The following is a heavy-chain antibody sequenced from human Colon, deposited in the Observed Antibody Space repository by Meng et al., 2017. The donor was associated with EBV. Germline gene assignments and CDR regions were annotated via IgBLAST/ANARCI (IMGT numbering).Heavy chain of an antibody. V-gene: IGHV4-31*03. D-gene: IGHD4-17*01. CDR3: ARTNYGDYNWFDP. J-gene: IGHJ5*02. CDR1: GGSISSGTYY. CDR2: IYYSGST. Sequence: QVQLQESGPGLVKPSQTLSLTCTVSGGSISSGTYYWGWIRQLPGKGLEWIGYIYYSGSTYYNPSLRSRVAISIDTSKNQFSLKLTSVTAADTAVYICARTNYGDYNWFDPWGQGTLVTVSS.